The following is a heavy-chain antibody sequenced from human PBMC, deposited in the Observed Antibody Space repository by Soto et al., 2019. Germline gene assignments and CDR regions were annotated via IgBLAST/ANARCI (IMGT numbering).Heavy chain of an antibody. CDR2: ISSNGGGT. CDR3: ARRARPDFYYMDV. J-gene: IGHJ6*03. Sequence: SLRLSCAASGFIFSSYAMHWVRQAPGKGLEYVSAISSNGGGTYYANSVQGRFTISRDNSKNTVYLQMGSLRPEDMAVYYCARRARPDFYYMDVWGKGTTVTVSS. D-gene: IGHD6-6*01. V-gene: IGHV3-64*01. CDR1: GFIFSSYA.